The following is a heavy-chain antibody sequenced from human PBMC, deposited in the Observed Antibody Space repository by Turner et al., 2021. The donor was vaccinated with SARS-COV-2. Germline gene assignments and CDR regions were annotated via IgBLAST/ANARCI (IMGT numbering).Heavy chain of an antibody. J-gene: IGHJ6*02. CDR1: GYTLIELS. CDR2: FDPEDAET. Sequence: QVQLVQSGAEVKKPGASVKVSCKVSGYTLIELSMHWVRQAPGKGLEWMGGFDPEDAETIYAQKFQGRVTMTEDTSTDTAYMELSSLRSEDTAVYYRATVFAVAGLSYNMDVWGQGTTVTVSS. D-gene: IGHD6-19*01. CDR3: ATVFAVAGLSYNMDV. V-gene: IGHV1-24*01.